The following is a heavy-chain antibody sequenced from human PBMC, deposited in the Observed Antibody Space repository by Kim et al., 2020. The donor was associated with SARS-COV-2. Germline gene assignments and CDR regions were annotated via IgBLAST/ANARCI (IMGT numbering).Heavy chain of an antibody. CDR1: GFTFSSYA. V-gene: IGHV3-23*03. CDR3: AKGGSSSFGMDV. J-gene: IGHJ6*02. Sequence: RGSLRLSCAASGFTFSSYAMSWVRQAPGKGLEWVSVIYSGGSSTYYADSVKGRFTISRDNSKNTVYLQMSSLRAEDTAVYYCAKGGSSSFGMDVWGQGITVTVSS. D-gene: IGHD6-13*01. CDR2: IYSGGSST.